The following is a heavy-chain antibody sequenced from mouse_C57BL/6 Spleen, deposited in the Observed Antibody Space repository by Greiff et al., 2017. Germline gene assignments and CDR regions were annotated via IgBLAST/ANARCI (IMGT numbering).Heavy chain of an antibody. CDR3: ASSPGLMDY. CDR2: IDPSDSDT. CDR1: GYTFTSYW. J-gene: IGHJ4*01. V-gene: IGHV1-52*01. Sequence: QVQLQQPGAELVRPGSSVKLSCKASGYTFTSYWMHWVKQRPIQGLEWIGNIDPSDSDTHYNQKFKDKATLTVDKSSSTAYMQLHSVASEDSAVYYYASSPGLMDYWGQGTSVTVSS.